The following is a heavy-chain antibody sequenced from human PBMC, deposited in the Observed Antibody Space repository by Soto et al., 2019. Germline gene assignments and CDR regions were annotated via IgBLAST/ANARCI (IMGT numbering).Heavy chain of an antibody. D-gene: IGHD3-22*01. CDR1: GGSISSSSYY. CDR2: IYYSGST. J-gene: IGHJ3*02. V-gene: IGHV4-39*01. CDR3: ARHRTYYYDSSGYNDAFDI. Sequence: ETLSLTCTVSGGSISSSSYYWGWIRQPPGKGLEWIGSIYYSGSTYYNPSLKSRVTISVDTSKNQFSLKLSSVTAADTAVYYCARHRTYYYDSSGYNDAFDIWGQGTMVTVSS.